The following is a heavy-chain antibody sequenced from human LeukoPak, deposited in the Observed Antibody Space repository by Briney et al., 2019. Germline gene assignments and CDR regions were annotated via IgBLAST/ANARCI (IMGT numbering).Heavy chain of an antibody. CDR2: IYSGGST. CDR1: GFTVSSNY. D-gene: IGHD1-1*01. V-gene: IGHV3-53*01. Sequence: GSLRLSCAASGFTVSSNYMSWVRQAPGKGLEWVSVIYSGGSTYYADSVKGRFTISRDNSKNTLYLQMNSLRAEDTAVYYCARVPGRLEKYYFDYWGQGTLVTVSS. CDR3: ARVPGRLEKYYFDY. J-gene: IGHJ4*02.